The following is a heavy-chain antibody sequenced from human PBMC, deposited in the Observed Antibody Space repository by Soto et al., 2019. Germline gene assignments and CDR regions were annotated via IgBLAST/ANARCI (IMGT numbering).Heavy chain of an antibody. D-gene: IGHD6-13*01. Sequence: QVQLQESGPGLVEPSQTLSLTCTVSSGSISGGGYYWSWIRQHPGKGLEWIGYIYHSGTTYYNPSVKIRLTRSVDTSKTQFSLKLSSVTAADTAVYYCARAWTATAGWANWFDLWGQGTLVTVSS. CDR3: ARAWTATAGWANWFDL. V-gene: IGHV4-31*03. CDR2: IYHSGTT. J-gene: IGHJ5*02. CDR1: SGSISGGGYY.